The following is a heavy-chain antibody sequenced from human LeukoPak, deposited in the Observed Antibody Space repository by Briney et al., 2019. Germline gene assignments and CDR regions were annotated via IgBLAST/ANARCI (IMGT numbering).Heavy chain of an antibody. Sequence: SETLSLTCAVYGGSFSAYYWSWIRQPPGKGLEWIGEINHSGSTNCNPSLKSRVTISVDTSKNQFSLKVSSVTAADTAVYYCARGGFYCGGDCYVDYWGQGTLVTVSS. CDR3: ARGGFYCGGDCYVDY. J-gene: IGHJ4*02. D-gene: IGHD2-21*02. CDR1: GGSFSAYY. CDR2: INHSGST. V-gene: IGHV4-34*01.